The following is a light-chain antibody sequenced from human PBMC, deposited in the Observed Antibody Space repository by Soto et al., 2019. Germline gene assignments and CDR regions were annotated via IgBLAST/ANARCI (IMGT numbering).Light chain of an antibody. V-gene: IGKV3-20*01. Sequence: EIVLTQSPGTLSLSPGDRATLSCRASQTVEKNYLAWYQQKPGQAPRLLVDDASRRAAGLPDRFSGSGSGTDFTLTISRLEPEDFAVYYCQQCATSPRTFGQGTKVEVK. CDR3: QQCATSPRT. CDR2: DAS. J-gene: IGKJ1*01. CDR1: QTVEKNY.